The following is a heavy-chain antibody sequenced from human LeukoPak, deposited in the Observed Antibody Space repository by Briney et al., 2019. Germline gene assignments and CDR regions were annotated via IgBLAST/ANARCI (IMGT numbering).Heavy chain of an antibody. CDR2: IYSTGST. CDR3: ARVTTGGYYNC. CDR1: GDSISSGNYY. D-gene: IGHD3-22*01. V-gene: IGHV4-61*02. J-gene: IGHJ4*02. Sequence: SQTLSLTCSVSGDSISSGNYYWTWIRQPAGKGLEWIGRIYSTGSTNYNPSLKSRVTISVDTSKNQFSLRLSSVTAPDTAVYYCARVTTGGYYNCWGQGTLVTVS.